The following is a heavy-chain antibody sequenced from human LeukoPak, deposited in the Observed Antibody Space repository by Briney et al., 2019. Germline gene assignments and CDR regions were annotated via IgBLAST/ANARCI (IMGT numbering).Heavy chain of an antibody. CDR3: ARDKRGLAAADY. V-gene: IGHV3-21*01. J-gene: IGHJ4*02. Sequence: GGSLRLSCAASGFTFSSYTMSWVRQAPGKGLEWVSSISSSSSYIYYTDSVKGRFTISRDNAKNSLYLQMNSLRAEDTAVYYCARDKRGLAAADYWGQGTLVTVSS. CDR2: ISSSSSYI. D-gene: IGHD6-13*01. CDR1: GFTFSSYT.